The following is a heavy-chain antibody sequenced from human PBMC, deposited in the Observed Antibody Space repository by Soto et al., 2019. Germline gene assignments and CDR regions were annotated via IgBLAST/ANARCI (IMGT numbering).Heavy chain of an antibody. V-gene: IGHV1-69*12. CDR1: GGTFSSYA. CDR2: IIPIFGTA. Sequence: QVQLVQSGAEVKKPGSSVKVSCKASGGTFSSYAISWVRQAPGQGLEWMGGIIPIFGTANYAQKFQGRVTITADEYTSTAYMELSSLRSEDTAVYYCAREPYGDYLMRDAFDIWGQGTMVTVSS. J-gene: IGHJ3*02. CDR3: AREPYGDYLMRDAFDI. D-gene: IGHD4-17*01.